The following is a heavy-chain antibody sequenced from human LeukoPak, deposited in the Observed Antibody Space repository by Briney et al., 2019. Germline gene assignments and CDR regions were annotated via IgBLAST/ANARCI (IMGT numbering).Heavy chain of an antibody. J-gene: IGHJ6*03. CDR1: GGSISITSYY. CDR2: IYYSGST. V-gene: IGHV4-39*07. D-gene: IGHD4-11*01. Sequence: PSETLSLTCTVSGGSISITSYYWGWIRQPPGKGLEWIGSIYYSGSTYYNPSLKSRVTTSVDTSKNQFSLKLSSVTAADTAVYYCAGGRIQLGYYYYYMDVWGKGTTVTVSS. CDR3: AGGRIQLGYYYYYMDV.